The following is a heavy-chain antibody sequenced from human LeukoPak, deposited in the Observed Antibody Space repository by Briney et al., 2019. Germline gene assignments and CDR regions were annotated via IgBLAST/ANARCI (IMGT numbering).Heavy chain of an antibody. CDR3: ARGPHVLPDT. Sequence: GGSLRLSCAASGFTVSSSYMSWGRQAPGKGLEWVSVIYSGGSTYYADSVKGRFTISRDNSKNTLYLQMNSLRAEDTAVYYCARGPHVLPDTWGQGTLVTVSS. CDR1: GFTVSSSY. V-gene: IGHV3-53*01. D-gene: IGHD3-10*02. CDR2: IYSGGST. J-gene: IGHJ4*02.